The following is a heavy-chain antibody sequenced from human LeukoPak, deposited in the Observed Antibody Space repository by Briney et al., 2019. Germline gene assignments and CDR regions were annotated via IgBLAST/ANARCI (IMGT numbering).Heavy chain of an antibody. CDR2: ISGSGGST. V-gene: IGHV3-23*01. CDR3: AKESSYYGSGSYYY. CDR1: GFTFNSYA. D-gene: IGHD3-10*01. Sequence: GGSLRLSCAASGFTFNSYAMSWVRQAPGKGLEWVSTISGSGGSTFYADSMKGRFTISRDSSRRTVYMQMNRLRAEDTAIYYCAKESSYYGSGSYYYWGQGTLVTVSS. J-gene: IGHJ4*02.